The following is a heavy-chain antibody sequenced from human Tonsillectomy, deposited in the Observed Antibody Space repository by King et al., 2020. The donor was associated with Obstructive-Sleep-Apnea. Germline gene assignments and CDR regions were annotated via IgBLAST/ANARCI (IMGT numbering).Heavy chain of an antibody. Sequence: VQLQQWGAGLLKPSETLSLTCAVYGGSFSDYYWSWIRQPPGKGLEWIGEINHSGSTNHNSSLKSLVIISVDTSNNQFSLKLNSVTAADPAVYYCAGGSGAAAVNWFDPWGQGTLVTVSS. J-gene: IGHJ5*02. D-gene: IGHD6-13*01. CDR1: GGSFSDYY. CDR2: INHSGST. CDR3: AGGSGAAAVNWFDP. V-gene: IGHV4-34*01.